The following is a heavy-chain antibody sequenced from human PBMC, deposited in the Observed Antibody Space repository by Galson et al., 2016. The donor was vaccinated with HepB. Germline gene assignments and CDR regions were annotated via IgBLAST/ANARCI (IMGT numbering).Heavy chain of an antibody. CDR2: IFWDDDK. V-gene: IGHV2-5*02. Sequence: PALVKPTQTLTLTCTPSGFSLNSNGVGVGWIRQPPGKALEWLALIFWDDDKRYSPSLKNRVSITKDSSKNQMVLTATDMDPLDTDTYFCSRRGLHDSSGYSYSPFDYWGRGILVTVSS. CDR3: SRRGLHDSSGYSYSPFDY. D-gene: IGHD3-22*01. J-gene: IGHJ4*02. CDR1: GFSLNSNGVG.